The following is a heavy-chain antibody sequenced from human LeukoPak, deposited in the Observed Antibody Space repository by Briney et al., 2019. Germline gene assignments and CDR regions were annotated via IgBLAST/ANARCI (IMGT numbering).Heavy chain of an antibody. J-gene: IGHJ6*02. CDR2: IYYSGST. CDR3: ARDRYCSSTSCYPYYGMDV. Sequence: PSETLSLTCTVSGGSISSSSYYWGWIRQPPGKGLEWIGSIYYSGSTYYNPSLKSRVIISVDTSKNQFSLKLSSVTAADTAVYYCARDRYCSSTSCYPYYGMDVWGQGTTVTVSS. V-gene: IGHV4-39*07. D-gene: IGHD2-2*01. CDR1: GGSISSSSYY.